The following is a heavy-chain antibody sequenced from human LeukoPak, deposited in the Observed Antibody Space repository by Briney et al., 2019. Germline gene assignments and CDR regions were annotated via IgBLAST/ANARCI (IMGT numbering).Heavy chain of an antibody. V-gene: IGHV4-59*11. D-gene: IGHD6-19*01. J-gene: IGHJ4*02. CDR1: GGSISNHY. CDR3: ARVSSSGWYDY. CDR2: IYYTGST. Sequence: SETLSLTCTVSGGSISNHYWSWIRQPPGKGLEWIAYIYYTGSTNYNASLKSRAIISVDTSKNRFSLELTSVTAADTAVYYCARVSSSGWYDYWGQGILVTVSS.